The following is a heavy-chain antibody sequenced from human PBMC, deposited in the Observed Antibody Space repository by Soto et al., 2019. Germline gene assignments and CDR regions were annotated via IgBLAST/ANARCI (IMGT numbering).Heavy chain of an antibody. CDR1: GFTFVDYA. D-gene: IGHD6-13*01. J-gene: IGHJ1*01. CDR3: VKDESINWYSGHFRH. V-gene: IGHV3-9*01. CDR2: INWNSGSI. Sequence: EVQLVESGGGLVQPGRSLRLSCAASGFTFVDYAMHWVRQVPGEGLEWVSGINWNSGSIGYADSVKGRFAISRDNAKNPLHLQMNSLRAEDTAFYYCVKDESINWYSGHFRHWGQGTLVTVSS.